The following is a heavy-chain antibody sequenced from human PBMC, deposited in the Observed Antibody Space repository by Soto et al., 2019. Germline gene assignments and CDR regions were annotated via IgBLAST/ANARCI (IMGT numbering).Heavy chain of an antibody. J-gene: IGHJ4*02. CDR1: GFSFTTYA. CDR2: ISNDGSKK. CDR3: ARSEWGGRNPIDH. D-gene: IGHD3-16*01. V-gene: IGHV3-30-3*01. Sequence: QVQLVESGGGVVQPGTSLRLSCAASGFSFTTYAMHWVRQAPGKGLEWVALISNDGSKKYYADSVKGRFTISRDDSKNTLHLQMNSLRVEDTAVYYCARSEWGGRNPIDHWGQGTLVTLSS.